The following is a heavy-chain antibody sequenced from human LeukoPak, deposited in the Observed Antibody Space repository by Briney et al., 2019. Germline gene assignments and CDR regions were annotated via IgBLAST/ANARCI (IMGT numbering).Heavy chain of an antibody. CDR3: ARGDVSSFDY. D-gene: IGHD6-6*01. J-gene: IGHJ4*02. CDR2: INHSGST. Sequence: SETLSLTCVVYGGSFSGYYWSWIRQPPGKGLEWIGEINHSGSTNYNPSLKSRVTISVDTSKNQFSLKLSSVTAAGTAVYYCARGDVSSFDYWGQGTLVTVSS. CDR1: GGSFSGYY. V-gene: IGHV4-34*01.